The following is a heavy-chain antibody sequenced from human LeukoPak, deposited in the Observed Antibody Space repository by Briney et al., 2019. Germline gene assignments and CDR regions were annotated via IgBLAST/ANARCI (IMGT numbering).Heavy chain of an antibody. CDR2: VYYGGST. Sequence: SETLSLTCAVSGASINDFYWTWIRQPPGKGLEWIGYVYYGGSTNYNPSLKSRVSMSVDTSKNQFSLTLTSVTVADTAFYYCARGGIRGYSAFDNLDFWGLGTHVTVSS. CDR3: ARGGIRGYSAFDNLDF. J-gene: IGHJ4*02. D-gene: IGHD5-12*01. V-gene: IGHV4-59*01. CDR1: GASINDFY.